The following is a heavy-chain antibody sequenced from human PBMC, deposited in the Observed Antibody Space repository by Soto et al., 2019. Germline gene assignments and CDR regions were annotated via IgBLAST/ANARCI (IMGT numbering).Heavy chain of an antibody. CDR3: ARDSRRGYDYHSYAY. D-gene: IGHD5-12*01. V-gene: IGHV1-2*02. J-gene: IGHJ4*02. CDR1: GYTFTDYY. CDR2: ISPNSGGP. Sequence: QVQLVQSGAAVKKPGASVKVSCKASGYTFTDYYLHWVRQAPGQGLEWMGWISPNSGGPYYAQKFQGRVTMTRDTSISTVYMELSRLRSDDTAVYYCARDSRRGYDYHSYAYWGQGTLVTVSS.